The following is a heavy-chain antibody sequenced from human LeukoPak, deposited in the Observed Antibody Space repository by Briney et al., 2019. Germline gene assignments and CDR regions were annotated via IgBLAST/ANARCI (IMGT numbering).Heavy chain of an antibody. CDR3: ATARGYDYVWGSSPPGY. V-gene: IGHV1-2*02. J-gene: IGHJ4*02. D-gene: IGHD3-16*01. CDR2: INPNSGGT. CDR1: GYTFTGYY. Sequence: ASVKVSCKASGYTFTGYYMHWVRQAPGQGLEWMGWINPNSGGTNYAQKFQGRVTMTRDTSIGTAYMELSRLRSDDTAVYYCATARGYDYVWGSSPPGYWGQGTLVTVST.